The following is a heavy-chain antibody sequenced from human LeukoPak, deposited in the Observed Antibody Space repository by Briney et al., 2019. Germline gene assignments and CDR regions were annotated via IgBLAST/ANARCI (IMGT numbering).Heavy chain of an antibody. CDR1: GFEFRGSF. CDR3: AREGVTGAFFV. Sequence: TGGSLRLSREASGFEFRGSFMSWIRQAPGKGLEWVSYISTSGSTTFDADSVKGRFTISRDNAKNSLYLQMNGLRVEDTAVYYCAREGVTGAFFVWGQGTLVTVSS. D-gene: IGHD2-21*02. V-gene: IGHV3-11*04. J-gene: IGHJ4*02. CDR2: ISTSGSTT.